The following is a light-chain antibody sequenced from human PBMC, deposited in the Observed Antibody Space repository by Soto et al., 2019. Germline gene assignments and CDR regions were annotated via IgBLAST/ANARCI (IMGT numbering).Light chain of an antibody. Sequence: DIQMTQSPSSLSASVGDRITITCRASQSISRYLNWYQHKPGKAPKLLINAASSLERGVPSRFSGGGSGTEFTLTISSLQPDDFATYYCQQNYRATPWTFGQGTKVEVK. V-gene: IGKV1-39*01. CDR1: QSISRY. CDR3: QQNYRATPWT. CDR2: AAS. J-gene: IGKJ1*01.